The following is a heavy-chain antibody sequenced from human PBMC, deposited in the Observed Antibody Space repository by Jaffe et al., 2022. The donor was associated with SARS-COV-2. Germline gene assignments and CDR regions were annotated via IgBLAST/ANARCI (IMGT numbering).Heavy chain of an antibody. Sequence: VQLVESGGGAVQPGGSLTLSCAASGFSLSNYGLHWVRQAPDKGLEWVALIWHDGSVKKYADSVTGRFTVSRDNSQNMLFLQMNSLRPEDTAVYYCARGPRGDYTGHYGVDVWGQGTTVSVSS. V-gene: IGHV3-33*01. D-gene: IGHD4-17*01. CDR2: IWHDGSVK. J-gene: IGHJ6*02. CDR1: GFSLSNYG. CDR3: ARGPRGDYTGHYGVDV.